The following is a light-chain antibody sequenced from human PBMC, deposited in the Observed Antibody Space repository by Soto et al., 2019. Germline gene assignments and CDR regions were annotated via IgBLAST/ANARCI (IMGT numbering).Light chain of an antibody. Sequence: QSALTQPRSVSGSPGQSVTISCTGTSSDVGGYNYVSWYQQHPGKAPNLMIYDVSKRPSGVPDRFSGSKSGNTASLTISGLQAEDAADCYCCSYAGSYSYVFGTGTKVTVL. V-gene: IGLV2-11*01. CDR1: SSDVGGYNY. CDR3: CSYAGSYSYV. J-gene: IGLJ1*01. CDR2: DVS.